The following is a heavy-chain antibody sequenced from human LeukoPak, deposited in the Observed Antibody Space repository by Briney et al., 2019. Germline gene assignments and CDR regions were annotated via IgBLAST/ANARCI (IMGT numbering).Heavy chain of an antibody. CDR1: GYIFVSHG. J-gene: IGHJ6*03. V-gene: IGHV1-18*04. CDR3: AREIPPLATVITKYYQYFMDV. D-gene: IGHD4-23*01. Sequence: ASVKVSCKASGYIFVSHGISWVRQAPGQGLEWMGWISPHNGKTEYAQKFQGRVSVTRDTSTSTVYMELRSLRSDDTAVYYCAREIPPLATVITKYYQYFMDVWGKGTTVTVSS. CDR2: ISPHNGKT.